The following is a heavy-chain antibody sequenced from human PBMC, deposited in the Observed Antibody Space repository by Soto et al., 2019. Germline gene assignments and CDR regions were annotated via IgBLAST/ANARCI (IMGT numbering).Heavy chain of an antibody. CDR3: AKDRGSGSYAANFQYYGMDV. D-gene: IGHD3-10*01. CDR2: INWNSGRI. J-gene: IGHJ6*02. V-gene: IGHV3-9*01. CDR1: GFTFDDFA. Sequence: EEQLVESGGGLVQPGRSLRLSCAASGFTFDDFAMHWFRQAPGKGLEWVSGINWNSGRIGYADSVKGRFTISRDNAKTSLYLQMNSLRAEDTALYYCAKDRGSGSYAANFQYYGMDVWGQGTTVTVSS.